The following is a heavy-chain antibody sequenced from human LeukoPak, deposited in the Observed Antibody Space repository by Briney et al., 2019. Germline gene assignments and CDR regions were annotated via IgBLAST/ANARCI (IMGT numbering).Heavy chain of an antibody. Sequence: PGKGREGIGXIYYTGSTNYHPSLNSPLTISVHPSKTQFSLKLSSVTAADTAVYYCARARDYDFWSGYHYGMDVWGQGTTVTVSS. V-gene: IGHV4-59*01. CDR2: IYYTGST. D-gene: IGHD3-3*01. J-gene: IGHJ6*02. CDR3: ARARDYDFWSGYHYGMDV.